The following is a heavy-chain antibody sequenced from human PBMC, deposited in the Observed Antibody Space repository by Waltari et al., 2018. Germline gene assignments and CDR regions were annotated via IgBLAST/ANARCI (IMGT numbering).Heavy chain of an antibody. Sequence: QLQLQESGPGLVKPSETLSLTCTVSGGSISSSSYYWGWIRQPPGKGLEWSGSIYYSGSTYYNPSLKSRVTISVDTSKNQFSLKLSSVTAADTAVYYCARHGGLWSGWFDPWGQGTLVTVSS. J-gene: IGHJ5*02. D-gene: IGHD2-21*01. CDR2: IYYSGST. CDR3: ARHGGLWSGWFDP. V-gene: IGHV4-39*01. CDR1: GGSISSSSYY.